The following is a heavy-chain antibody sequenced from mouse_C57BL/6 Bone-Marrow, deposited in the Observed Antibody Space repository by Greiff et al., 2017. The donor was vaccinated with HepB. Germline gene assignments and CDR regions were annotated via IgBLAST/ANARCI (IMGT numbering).Heavy chain of an antibody. Sequence: QVTLKVSGPGILQPSQTLSLTCSFSGFSLSTFGMGVGWIRQPSGKGLEWLAHSWWDDDKYYNPALKSRLTISKDTSTNQVFLKIANVYTADTATYYCARAPSYYYGSIYYAMDYWGQGTSVTVAS. D-gene: IGHD1-1*01. CDR2: SWWDDDK. CDR1: GFSLSTFGMG. CDR3: ARAPSYYYGSIYYAMDY. J-gene: IGHJ4*01. V-gene: IGHV8-8*01.